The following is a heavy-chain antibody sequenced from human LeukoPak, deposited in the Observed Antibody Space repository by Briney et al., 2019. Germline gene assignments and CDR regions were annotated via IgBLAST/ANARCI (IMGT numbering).Heavy chain of an antibody. CDR3: ARGVVNRYSGSYYGVYHDY. Sequence: ASVKVSCKASGGTFSSYAISWVRQAPGQGLEWMGGSIPIFGTASYAQKFQGRVTITTDESTSTAYMELSSLRSEDTAVYYCARGVVNRYSGSYYGVYHDYWGQGTLVTVSS. V-gene: IGHV1-69*05. D-gene: IGHD1-26*01. CDR1: GGTFSSYA. J-gene: IGHJ4*02. CDR2: SIPIFGTA.